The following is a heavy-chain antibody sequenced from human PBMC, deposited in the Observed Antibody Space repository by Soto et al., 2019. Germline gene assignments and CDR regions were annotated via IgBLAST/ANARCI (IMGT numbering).Heavy chain of an antibody. D-gene: IGHD1-1*01. CDR1: GFTFSSYG. Sequence: GGSLRLSCAASGFTFSSYGMHWVRQAPGRGLEWVAVISYDGSNKYYADSVKGRFTISRDNSKNTLYLQMNSLRAEDTAVYYCAKDSVEMAPTTTHYCGPGPLVTVSS. CDR3: AKDSVEMAPTTTHY. V-gene: IGHV3-30*18. CDR2: ISYDGSNK. J-gene: IGHJ4*02.